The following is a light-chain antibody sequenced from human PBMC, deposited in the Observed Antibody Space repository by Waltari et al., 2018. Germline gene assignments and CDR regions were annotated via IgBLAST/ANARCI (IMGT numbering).Light chain of an antibody. CDR3: SSYTSSSLRV. J-gene: IGLJ2*01. V-gene: IGLV2-14*03. Sequence: QSALTHPASVSGSPGQSITIPCTGTSSNVGGYNYVSWYQQHPGKAPKLMIYDVSNRPSGVSNRFSGSKSGNTASLTISGLQAEDEADYYCSSYTSSSLRVFGGGTKLTVL. CDR2: DVS. CDR1: SSNVGGYNY.